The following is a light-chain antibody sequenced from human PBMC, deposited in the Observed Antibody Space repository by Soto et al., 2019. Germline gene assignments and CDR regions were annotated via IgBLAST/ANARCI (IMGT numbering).Light chain of an antibody. Sequence: DIQMTQSPSSLSASVGDRVTITCRASQSITNYLNWYQQKPGKAPKLLIYAASSLQSGVPSRIRGSGSGTDFTRTISSLQPEDFATYYWQQSYSTPRTFGQGTKVEIK. CDR3: QQSYSTPRT. CDR2: AAS. J-gene: IGKJ1*01. CDR1: QSITNY. V-gene: IGKV1-39*01.